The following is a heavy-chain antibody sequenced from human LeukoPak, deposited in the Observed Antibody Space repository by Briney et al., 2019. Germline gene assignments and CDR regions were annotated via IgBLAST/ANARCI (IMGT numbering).Heavy chain of an antibody. CDR1: GFTFSNYW. Sequence: GGSLRLSCVFSGFTFSNYWMKWVRQAPGKGLEWVASINEDGSGKYSMDSVKDRVTISRDNAKNSLDLPINSLTVEDTAIYYCVRDDGDVWGKGTTVTVSS. V-gene: IGHV3-7*01. CDR3: VRDDGDV. J-gene: IGHJ6*04. CDR2: INEDGSGK.